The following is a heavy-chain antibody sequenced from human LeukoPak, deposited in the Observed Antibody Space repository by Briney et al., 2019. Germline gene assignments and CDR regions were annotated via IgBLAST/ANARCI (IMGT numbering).Heavy chain of an antibody. CDR1: GGSISSSSYY. D-gene: IGHD2-15*01. CDR2: IYYSGST. J-gene: IGHJ5*02. V-gene: IGHV4-39*01. Sequence: PSETLSLTCTVSGGSISSSSYYWGWLRQPPGQGLEWIGSIYYSGSTYYNPSLKSRVTISVDTSKNQFSLKLSSVTAADTAVYYCAIVVVVAAKHWFDPWGQGTLVTVSS. CDR3: AIVVVVAAKHWFDP.